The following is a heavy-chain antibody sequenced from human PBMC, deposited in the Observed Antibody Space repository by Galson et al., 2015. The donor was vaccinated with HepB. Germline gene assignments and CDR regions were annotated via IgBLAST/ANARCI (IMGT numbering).Heavy chain of an antibody. CDR1: GGTFSSYA. Sequence: SVKVSCKASGGTFSSYAISWVRQAPGQGLEWMGGIIPIFGTANYAQKFQGRVTITADESTSTAYMELSSLRSEDTAVYYCARERVDYYGSGSYYTDAFDIWGQGAMVTVSS. J-gene: IGHJ3*02. V-gene: IGHV1-69*13. CDR2: IIPIFGTA. D-gene: IGHD3-10*01. CDR3: ARERVDYYGSGSYYTDAFDI.